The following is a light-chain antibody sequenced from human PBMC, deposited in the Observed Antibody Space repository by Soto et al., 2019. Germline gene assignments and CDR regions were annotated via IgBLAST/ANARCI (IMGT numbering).Light chain of an antibody. J-gene: IGLJ3*02. Sequence: QSVLTQPPSASGTPGQRVTISCSGSSSNIGSNLVYWYQQFPGTAPKLLIYRNSQRPSGVPDRFSGSKSGTSASLAISGLPSADEADYYCAAWDDSLSGWVFGGGTKLTVL. CDR3: AAWDDSLSGWV. CDR2: RNS. CDR1: SSNIGSNL. V-gene: IGLV1-47*01.